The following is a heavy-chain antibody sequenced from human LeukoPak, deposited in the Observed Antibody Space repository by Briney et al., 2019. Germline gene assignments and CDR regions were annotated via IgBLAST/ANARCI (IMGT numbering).Heavy chain of an antibody. CDR3: AKARGEQNGGSNY. Sequence: GGSLRLSCAASGFTFRNYVIHWVRQAPGRGLEWVSSISGSGGSIYYADSVKGRFTISRDNSKNTLYLQMNSLRAEDTAVYYCAKARGEQNGGSNYWGQGTQVIVSS. CDR1: GFTFRNYV. V-gene: IGHV3-23*01. J-gene: IGHJ4*02. D-gene: IGHD2-15*01. CDR2: ISGSGGSI.